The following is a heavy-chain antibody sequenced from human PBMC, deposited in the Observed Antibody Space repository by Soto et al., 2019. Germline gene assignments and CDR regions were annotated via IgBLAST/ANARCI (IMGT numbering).Heavy chain of an antibody. V-gene: IGHV3-23*01. CDR2: ISGSGGST. CDR1: GFTFSSYA. D-gene: IGHD1-26*01. CDR3: AKDFLLGGRGGYFDY. Sequence: EVQLLESGGGLVQPGGSLRLSCAASGFTFSSYAMSWVRQAPGKGLEWVSGISGSGGSTNYADSVTGRFTISRDHSKNTLYLQIHSLRAEDTAVYYCAKDFLLGGRGGYFDYWGHGTLVTVSS. J-gene: IGHJ4*01.